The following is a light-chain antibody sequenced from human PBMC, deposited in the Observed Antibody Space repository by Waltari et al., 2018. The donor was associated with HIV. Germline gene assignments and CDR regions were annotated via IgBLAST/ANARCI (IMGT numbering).Light chain of an antibody. J-gene: IGLJ3*02. CDR1: SSNIGAGYD. V-gene: IGLV1-40*01. CDR2: GNN. Sequence: QSVLTQPPSVSGAPGQRVTFSCTGSSSNIGAGYDVHWYQQLPGTAPKLLIYGNNNRPSGVPDRFSGSKSSTSASLAITGLQAEDEADYYCQSYDSSLSGSWVFGGGTKLTVL. CDR3: QSYDSSLSGSWV.